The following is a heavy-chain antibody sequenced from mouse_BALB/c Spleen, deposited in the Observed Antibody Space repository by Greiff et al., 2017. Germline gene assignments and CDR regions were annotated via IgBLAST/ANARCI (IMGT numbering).Heavy chain of an antibody. D-gene: IGHD1-1*01. CDR1: GYTFTDYY. J-gene: IGHJ2*01. CDR2: IYPGSGNT. CDR3: ARRDYGYCFDY. V-gene: IGHV1-77*01. Sequence: VQLQQSGAELARPGASVKLSCKASGYTFTDYYINWVKQRPGQGLEWIGEIYPGSGNTYYNEKFKGKATLTADKSSSTAYMQRSSLTSEDSAVYFSARRDYGYCFDYWGQGTTLTVSS.